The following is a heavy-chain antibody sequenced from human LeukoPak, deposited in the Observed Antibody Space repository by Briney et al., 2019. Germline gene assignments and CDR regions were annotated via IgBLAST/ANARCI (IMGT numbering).Heavy chain of an antibody. V-gene: IGHV3-53*01. CDR3: ARASEVYPHIVVVPAAPTDY. Sequence: GGSLRLSCAASGFSVSNNYMSWVRQAPGRGLEWVSVIYSGGNTYYADSVKGRFTISRDNSKNTLYLQMNSLRVEDTAVYYCARASEVYPHIVVVPAAPTDYWGQGTLVTVSS. J-gene: IGHJ4*02. CDR1: GFSVSNNY. CDR2: IYSGGNT. D-gene: IGHD2-2*01.